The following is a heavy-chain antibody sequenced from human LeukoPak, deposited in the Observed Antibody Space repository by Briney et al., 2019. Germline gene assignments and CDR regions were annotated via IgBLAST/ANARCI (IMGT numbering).Heavy chain of an antibody. CDR1: GGSFSGYY. CDR3: AKAGQWLLRGLADY. V-gene: IGHV4-34*01. J-gene: IGHJ4*02. Sequence: ASETLSLTCAVYGGSFSGYYWSWIRQPPGKGLEWIGEINHSGSTNYNPSLKSRVTISVDTSKNQFSLKLSSVTAADTAVYYCAKAGQWLLRGLADYWGQGTLVTVSS. D-gene: IGHD6-19*01. CDR2: INHSGST.